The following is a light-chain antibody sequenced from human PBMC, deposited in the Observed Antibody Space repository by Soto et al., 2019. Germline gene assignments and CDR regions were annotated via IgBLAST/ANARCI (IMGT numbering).Light chain of an antibody. V-gene: IGKV1-5*03. Sequence: DIQMTQSPSTLSASVGDRVTITCRASQSLNNWLAWYQQKPGKAPKLLIYKAYSLESGVPSRFSVSRSGTEFTLTISSLQPDDFATYYCQQYNSYSWTFGQGTKVDIK. J-gene: IGKJ1*01. CDR3: QQYNSYSWT. CDR1: QSLNNW. CDR2: KAY.